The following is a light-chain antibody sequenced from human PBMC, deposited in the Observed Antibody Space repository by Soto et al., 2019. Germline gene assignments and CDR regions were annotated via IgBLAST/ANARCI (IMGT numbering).Light chain of an antibody. Sequence: EIVMTQSPATLSVSPGERATLSCRASQSVSSNLAWYQQKPGQAPRLLIYGASTRATGIPARLSGSGSGTESTLTISSLQSEDFAVYYCQQYNNWLTFGGGTKVDIK. CDR2: GAS. J-gene: IGKJ4*01. CDR1: QSVSSN. CDR3: QQYNNWLT. V-gene: IGKV3-15*01.